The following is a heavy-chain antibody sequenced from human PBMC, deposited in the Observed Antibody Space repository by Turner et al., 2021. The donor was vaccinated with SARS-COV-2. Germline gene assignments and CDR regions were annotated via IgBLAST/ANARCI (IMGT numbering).Heavy chain of an antibody. Sequence: QVPLMESGGGVVQPGGSLTLSCSASGFSFSSYAMHWVRQSPEKGLEWVAIIWNDGSNKYYANSVKGRFTVSRDNSQNTLFLHMSALRVDDTAVYHCARAFGSGSFLLDYWGQGTQVTVSS. CDR1: GFSFSSYA. D-gene: IGHD3-10*01. CDR3: ARAFGSGSFLLDY. V-gene: IGHV3-33*01. CDR2: IWNDGSNK. J-gene: IGHJ4*02.